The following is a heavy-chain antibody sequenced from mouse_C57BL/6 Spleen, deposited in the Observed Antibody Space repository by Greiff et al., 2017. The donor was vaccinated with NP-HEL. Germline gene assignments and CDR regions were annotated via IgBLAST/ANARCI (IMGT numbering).Heavy chain of an antibody. V-gene: IGHV5-4*03. D-gene: IGHD2-5*01. CDR2: ISDGGSYT. Sequence: DVKLVESGGGLVKPGGSLKLSCAASGFTFSSYAMSWVRQTPEKRLEWVATISDGGSYTYYPDNVKGRFTISRDNAKNNLYLQMSHLKSEDTAMYYCARVSNGYYFDYWGQGTTLTVSS. CDR3: ARVSNGYYFDY. J-gene: IGHJ2*01. CDR1: GFTFSSYA.